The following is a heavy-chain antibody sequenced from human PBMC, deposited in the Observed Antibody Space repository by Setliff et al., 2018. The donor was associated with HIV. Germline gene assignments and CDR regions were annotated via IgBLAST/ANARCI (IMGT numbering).Heavy chain of an antibody. CDR1: GGSINSGGYY. CDR2: IYTSGLT. D-gene: IGHD3-10*01. J-gene: IGHJ6*02. CDR3: ARARYIVIRGDAGMDV. Sequence: SLTCTVSGGSINSGGYYWVWIRQPALKGLEWIGRIYTSGLTNYNPSLKSRVTISVDTSKNQVSLKLSSVTASDTAVYYCARARYIVIRGDAGMDVWGPGTTVTVS. V-gene: IGHV4-61*02.